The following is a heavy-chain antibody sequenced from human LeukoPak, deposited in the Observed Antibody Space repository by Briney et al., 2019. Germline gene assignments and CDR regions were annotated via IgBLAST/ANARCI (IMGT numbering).Heavy chain of an antibody. CDR2: LSGSGGST. V-gene: IGHV3-23*01. Sequence: GGSLRLSCAASGFTFSSYAMSWVRQAPGQGLEWVSSLSGSGGSTYYADSVKGRFTISRDNSKNTLYLQMNSLRAEDTAVYYCARAAGIAVAGTGGYWGQGTLVTVSS. CDR3: ARAAGIAVAGTGGY. D-gene: IGHD6-19*01. CDR1: GFTFSSYA. J-gene: IGHJ4*02.